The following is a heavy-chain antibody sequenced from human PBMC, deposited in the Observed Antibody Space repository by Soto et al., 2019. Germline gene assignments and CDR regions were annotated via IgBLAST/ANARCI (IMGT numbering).Heavy chain of an antibody. CDR2: IIPIFGTA. Sequence: GASVKVSCKASGGTFSSYAISWVRQAPGQGLEWMGGIIPIFGTANYAQKFQGRVTITADESTSTAYMELSSLRSEDTAVYYCARHTRVQVTRGGAFDICGQGTLVTVS. V-gene: IGHV1-69*13. J-gene: IGHJ3*02. CDR1: GGTFSSYA. CDR3: ARHTRVQVTRGGAFDI. D-gene: IGHD1-1*01.